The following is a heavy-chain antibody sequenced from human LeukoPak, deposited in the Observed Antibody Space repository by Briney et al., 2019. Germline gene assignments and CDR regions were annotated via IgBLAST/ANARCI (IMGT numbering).Heavy chain of an antibody. CDR2: ISGSGGST. V-gene: IGHV3-23*01. CDR1: GFTFSSYA. Sequence: GGSLRLSCSASGFTFSSYAMSWVRQAPGKGLEWVSAISGSGGSTYYADSVKGRFTISRDNSKNTLYLQMNSLRAEDTAVYYCAKGGGELGWFDPWGQGTLVTVSS. D-gene: IGHD2-15*01. CDR3: AKGGGELGWFDP. J-gene: IGHJ5*02.